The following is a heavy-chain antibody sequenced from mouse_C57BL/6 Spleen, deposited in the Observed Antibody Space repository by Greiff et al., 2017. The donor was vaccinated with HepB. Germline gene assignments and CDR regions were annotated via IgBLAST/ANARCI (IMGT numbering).Heavy chain of an antibody. CDR1: GYTFTDYE. CDR2: IDPETGGT. Sequence: QVQLKESGAELVRPGASVTLSCKASGYTFTDYEMHWVKQTPVHGLEWIGAIDPETGGTAYNQKFKGKAILTADKSSSTAYMELRSLTSEDSAVYYCTRELTGDYYAMDYWGQGTSVTVSS. CDR3: TRELTGDYYAMDY. J-gene: IGHJ4*01. V-gene: IGHV1-15*01. D-gene: IGHD4-1*01.